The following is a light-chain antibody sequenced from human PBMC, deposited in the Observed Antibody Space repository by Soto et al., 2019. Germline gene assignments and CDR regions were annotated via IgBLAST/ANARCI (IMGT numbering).Light chain of an antibody. Sequence: DIQMTQSTSSLSASVGDRVTITCRASQNIDSYLNWYQQRPGKAAKLLIHDASSLQSGVPSRFSGSGSGTDFALTISSLQPEDFGTYYCHQSFSTPRTFGQGTKVDI. CDR2: DAS. J-gene: IGKJ1*01. V-gene: IGKV1-39*01. CDR1: QNIDSY. CDR3: HQSFSTPRT.